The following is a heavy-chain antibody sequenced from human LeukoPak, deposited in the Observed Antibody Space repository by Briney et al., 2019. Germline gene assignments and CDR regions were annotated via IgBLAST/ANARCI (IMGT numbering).Heavy chain of an antibody. J-gene: IGHJ6*04. Sequence: GGSLRLSCAASGLTFSSYEMNWVRQAPGKGLEWVSYISSSGSTIYYAASVKGRFTISRDNAKNSLYLQMNSLRAEDTAVYYCAELGITMIGGVWGKGTTVTISS. CDR2: ISSSGSTI. V-gene: IGHV3-48*03. CDR1: GLTFSSYE. D-gene: IGHD3-10*02. CDR3: AELGITMIGGV.